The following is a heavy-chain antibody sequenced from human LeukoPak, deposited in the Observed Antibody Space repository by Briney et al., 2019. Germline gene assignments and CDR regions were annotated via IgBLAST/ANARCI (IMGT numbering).Heavy chain of an antibody. V-gene: IGHV1-18*01. J-gene: IGHJ5*02. CDR2: ISAYNGNT. CDR3: ARGSGYDFWSGYSPINWFDP. Sequence: ASVKVSCKASGYTFTSYGISWVRPAPGQGLEWMGWISAYNGNTNYAQKLQGRVTMTTDTSTSTAYMELRSLRSDDTAVYYCARGSGYDFWSGYSPINWFDPWGQGTLVTVSS. D-gene: IGHD3-3*01. CDR1: GYTFTSYG.